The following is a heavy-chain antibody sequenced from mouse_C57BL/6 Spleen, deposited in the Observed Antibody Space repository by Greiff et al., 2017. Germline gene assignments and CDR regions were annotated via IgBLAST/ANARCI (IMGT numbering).Heavy chain of an antibody. CDR2: IHPNSGST. J-gene: IGHJ2*01. CDR1: GYTFTSYW. Sequence: QVQLQQPGAELVKPGASVKLSCKASGYTFTSYWMHWVKQRPGQGLEWIGMIHPNSGSTNYNEKFKSKATLTVDKSSSTAYMQLSSLTSEDSAVYYCASEKGYDGYRYWGQGTTLTVSS. V-gene: IGHV1-64*01. D-gene: IGHD2-3*01. CDR3: ASEKGYDGYRY.